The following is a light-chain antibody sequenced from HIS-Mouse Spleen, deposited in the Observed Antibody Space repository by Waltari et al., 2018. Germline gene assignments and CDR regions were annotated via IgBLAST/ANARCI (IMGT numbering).Light chain of an antibody. J-gene: IGLJ2*01. CDR3: QSADSSGTYSVV. CDR1: ALPKQY. CDR2: KDS. V-gene: IGLV3-25*03. Sequence: SYELTQPPSVSVSPGQTARITCSGDALPKQYAYWYQQKPGQAPVLVIYKDSERPSGTPGRCAGSSSGTTVTLTISGVQAEDEADYYCQSADSSGTYSVVFGGGTKLTVL.